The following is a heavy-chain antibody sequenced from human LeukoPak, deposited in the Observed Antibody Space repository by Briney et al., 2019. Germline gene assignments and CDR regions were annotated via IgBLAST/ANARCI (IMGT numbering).Heavy chain of an antibody. CDR3: ARDLRCSSTSCYTDGDGY. D-gene: IGHD2-2*02. V-gene: IGHV1-69*13. Sequence: AASVKVSCKASGGTFSGYAISWVRQAPGQGLEWMGGIIPIFGTANYAQKFQGRVTITADESTSTAYMGLSSLRSEDTAVYYCARDLRCSSTSCYTDGDGYWGPGTLVTVSS. CDR2: IIPIFGTA. CDR1: GGTFSGYA. J-gene: IGHJ4*02.